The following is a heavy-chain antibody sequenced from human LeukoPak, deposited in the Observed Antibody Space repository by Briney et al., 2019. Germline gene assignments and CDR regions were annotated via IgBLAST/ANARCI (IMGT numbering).Heavy chain of an antibody. CDR1: GGSISSYY. D-gene: IGHD3-22*01. CDR3: ARDYDSSGYYYWFDP. CDR2: IYTSGST. J-gene: IGHJ5*02. Sequence: PSETLSLTCTVSGGSISSYYWSWIRQPAGKGLEWIGRIYTSGSTNYNPSLKSRVTMSVDTSKNQFSLKLSSVTAADTAVYYCARDYDSSGYYYWFDPWGQGTLVTVSS. V-gene: IGHV4-4*07.